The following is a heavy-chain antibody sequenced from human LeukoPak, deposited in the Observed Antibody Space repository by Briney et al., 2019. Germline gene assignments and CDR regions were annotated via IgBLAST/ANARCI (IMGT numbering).Heavy chain of an antibody. Sequence: SETLSLTCTVSGGSISSYYWSWIRQPAGKGLEWIGRIYTSGSTNYNSSLKSRVTISVDTSKNQFSLKLSSVTAADTAVYYCARGAHPNRYYMDVWGKGTTVTVSS. CDR2: IYTSGST. J-gene: IGHJ6*03. CDR3: ARGAHPNRYYMDV. V-gene: IGHV4-4*07. CDR1: GGSISSYY. D-gene: IGHD1-14*01.